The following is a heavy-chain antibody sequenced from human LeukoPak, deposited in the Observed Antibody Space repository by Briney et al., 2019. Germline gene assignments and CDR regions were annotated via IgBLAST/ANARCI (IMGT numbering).Heavy chain of an antibody. Sequence: SETLSLTCTVSGDSISTYYWSWIRQPAGGELEWIGRIYASGSTNYNPSLKSRVTMSVDTSKSQFSLKLSSVTAADTAVYFCGGGPRVTENYQHGMDVWGQGTKGNLPS. J-gene: IGHJ6*02. V-gene: IGHV4-4*07. CDR2: IYASGST. CDR3: GGGPRVTENYQHGMDV. D-gene: IGHD1-7*01. CDR1: GDSISTYY.